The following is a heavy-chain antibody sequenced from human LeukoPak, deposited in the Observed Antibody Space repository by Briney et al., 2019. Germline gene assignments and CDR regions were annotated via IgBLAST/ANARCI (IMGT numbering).Heavy chain of an antibody. CDR2: IYHSGST. CDR3: ARGRRLAAAAYGTLGYFQH. CDR1: GYSISSGYY. Sequence: SETLSLTCTVSGYSISSGYYWGWIRQPPGKGLEWIGSIYHSGSTYYNPSLKSRVTISVDTSKNQFSLKLSSVTAADTAVYYCARGRRLAAAAYGTLGYFQHWGQGTLVTVSS. D-gene: IGHD6-13*01. V-gene: IGHV4-38-2*02. J-gene: IGHJ1*01.